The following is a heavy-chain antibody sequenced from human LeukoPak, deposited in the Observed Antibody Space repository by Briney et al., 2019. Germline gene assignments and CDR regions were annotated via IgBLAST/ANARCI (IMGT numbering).Heavy chain of an antibody. CDR1: GFTFSNYA. CDR3: AKDGGLWVSAHWGDS. CDR2: ISGSGSST. V-gene: IGHV3-23*01. D-gene: IGHD7-27*01. J-gene: IGHJ4*02. Sequence: SGGSLRLSCAASGFTFSNYAMNWVRQAPGKGLEWVSGISGSGSSTSYADSVKGRFTISRDNSKNTLYLQMNSLRAEDTAVYYCAKDGGLWVSAHWGDSWGRGTLVTVSS.